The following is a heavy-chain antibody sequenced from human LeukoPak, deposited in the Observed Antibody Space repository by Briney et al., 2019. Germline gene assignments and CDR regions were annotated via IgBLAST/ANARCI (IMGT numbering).Heavy chain of an antibody. CDR2: IYHSGST. V-gene: IGHV4-38-2*02. Sequence: SETLSLTCTVSGYSISSGYYWGWIRPPPAKGLEWIGSIYHSGSTYYNPSLKSRVTISVDTSKNQFSLKLSSVTAADTAVYYCARHSTRRVDYWGQGTLVTVSS. CDR3: ARHSTRRVDY. D-gene: IGHD2-21*01. CDR1: GYSISSGYY. J-gene: IGHJ4*02.